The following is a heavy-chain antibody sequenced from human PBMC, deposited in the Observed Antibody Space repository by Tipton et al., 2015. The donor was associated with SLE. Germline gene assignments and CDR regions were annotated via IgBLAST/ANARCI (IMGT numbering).Heavy chain of an antibody. Sequence: TLSLTCTVSGGSISRYYWSWIRQPPGQRLEWIGYIHYSGSTKYSPSLKSRVTMSVDTSKNQFSLKLSSVTAADTAVYYCVRVGGAYDQYYFDSWGQGTLVTVSS. D-gene: IGHD5-12*01. CDR1: GGSISRYY. CDR3: VRVGGAYDQYYFDS. V-gene: IGHV4-59*01. J-gene: IGHJ4*02. CDR2: IHYSGST.